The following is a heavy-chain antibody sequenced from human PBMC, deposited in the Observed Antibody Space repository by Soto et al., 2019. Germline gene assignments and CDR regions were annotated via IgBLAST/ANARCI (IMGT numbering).Heavy chain of an antibody. CDR1: GFSLSTNGMS. J-gene: IGHJ5*02. CDR3: AHSLIGYYYDSSGSNWFDP. V-gene: IGHV2-70*12. D-gene: IGHD3-22*01. Sequence: SGPTLVNPTQTLTLTCTFSGFSLSTNGMSVTWIRQPPGKALEWLARIDWDDDKVYSTSLKTRLTVSKDTSKNQVVLTMTNMDPVDTATYYCAHSLIGYYYDSSGSNWFDPWGQGTLVTVSS. CDR2: IDWDDDK.